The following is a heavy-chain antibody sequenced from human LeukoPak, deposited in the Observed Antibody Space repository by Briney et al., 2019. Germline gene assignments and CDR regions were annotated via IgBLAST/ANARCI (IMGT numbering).Heavy chain of an antibody. V-gene: IGHV3-15*07. CDR1: GLTLSNVW. D-gene: IGHD3-3*01. J-gene: IGHJ4*02. Sequence: PGGSLRLSCAVSGLTLSNVWMNWVRQAPGKGLEWVGRIRSRGDGGTTDFAAPVKGRFTISRDDSKNTLYLQMNSLKTEDTAVYYCTTTPTKYYDFWSAYNDYWGQGTLVTVSS. CDR2: IRSRGDGGTT. CDR3: TTTPTKYYDFWSAYNDY.